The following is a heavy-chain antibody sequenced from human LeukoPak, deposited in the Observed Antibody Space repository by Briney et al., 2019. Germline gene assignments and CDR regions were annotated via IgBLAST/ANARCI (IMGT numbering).Heavy chain of an antibody. CDR1: GYSLTSYW. Sequence: GESLKISCKGSGYSLTSYWIGWVRQMPGKGLEWMGIIYPGDSDTRYSPSFQGQVTISADKSISTAYLQWSSLKASDTAMYYCARQAMYYDYVWGSYRPTDTSNFDYWGQGTLVTVSS. CDR2: IYPGDSDT. V-gene: IGHV5-51*01. CDR3: ARQAMYYDYVWGSYRPTDTSNFDY. J-gene: IGHJ4*02. D-gene: IGHD3-16*02.